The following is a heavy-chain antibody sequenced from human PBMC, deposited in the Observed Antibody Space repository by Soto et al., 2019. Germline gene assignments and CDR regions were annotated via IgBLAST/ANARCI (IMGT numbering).Heavy chain of an antibody. D-gene: IGHD5-18*01. J-gene: IGHJ4*02. CDR1: GFTFSSYC. Sequence: GGSLRLPCVAAGFTFSSYCIHWVRQAPGKGLEWVAGIQSDGSKKYYADSVKGRFTISRDDSKNSLYVEMNSLRAKDTAMYYCARDLQLWLLEYWGQGTPVTVSS. CDR2: IQSDGSKK. V-gene: IGHV3-33*05. CDR3: ARDLQLWLLEY.